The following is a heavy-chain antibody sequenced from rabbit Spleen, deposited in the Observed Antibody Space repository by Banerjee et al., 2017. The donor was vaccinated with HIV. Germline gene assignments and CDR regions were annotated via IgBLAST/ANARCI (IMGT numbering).Heavy chain of an antibody. Sequence: QSLEESGGGLVQPEGSLALTCKASGFTISSSDYMCWVRQAPGKGLEWIACIYAITGKAVYANWAKGRFTFSKTSSTTVTLQVTSLTAADTATYFCARGVYDDYDTYYFDLWGQGTLVTVS. J-gene: IGHJ4*01. CDR2: IYAITGKA. CDR3: ARGVYDDYDTYYFDL. CDR1: GFTISSSDY. V-gene: IGHV1S40*01. D-gene: IGHD2-1*01.